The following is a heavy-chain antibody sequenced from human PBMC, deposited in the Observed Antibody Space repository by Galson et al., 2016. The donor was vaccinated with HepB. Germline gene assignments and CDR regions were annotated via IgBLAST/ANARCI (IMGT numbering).Heavy chain of an antibody. D-gene: IGHD1-14*01. V-gene: IGHV3-74*01. CDR3: VPEGDFNY. Sequence: PGKGLVWVSRINRDGSDTNYADSVKGRFTISRDNARNTLYLQMSSLRAEDTAVYYCVPEGDFNYWGQGTLVTVSS. CDR2: INRDGSDT. J-gene: IGHJ4*02.